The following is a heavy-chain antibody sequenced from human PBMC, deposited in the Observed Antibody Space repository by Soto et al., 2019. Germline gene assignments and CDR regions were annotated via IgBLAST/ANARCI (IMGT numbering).Heavy chain of an antibody. V-gene: IGHV3-30*18. CDR2: ISYDGSEN. D-gene: IGHD4-17*01. CDR1: GFTFSSFA. Sequence: QVQLVESGGGEIQPGRSLRLSCAASGFTFSSFAMQWVRQAPGEGLDLVALISYDGSENYYTDSVRGRFTISRDNSKNIMYLQMNSLRVDDTAVYYCVKDGAPTYGPEEHWGQGTLVTVSS. J-gene: IGHJ4*02. CDR3: VKDGAPTYGPEEH.